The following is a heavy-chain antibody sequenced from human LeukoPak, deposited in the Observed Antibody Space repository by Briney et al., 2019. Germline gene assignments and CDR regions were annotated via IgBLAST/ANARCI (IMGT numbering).Heavy chain of an antibody. CDR1: GFTFSSYA. D-gene: IGHD2-2*01. J-gene: IGHJ6*03. Sequence: PGRSLRLSCAASGFTFSSYAMHWVRQAPGKGLEWVAVISYDGSNKYYADSVKGRFTISRDNSKNTLYLQMNSLRAEDTAVYYCARGDSCSSTSCYEVYYYYMDVWGKGTTVTVSS. CDR2: ISYDGSNK. CDR3: ARGDSCSSTSCYEVYYYYMDV. V-gene: IGHV3-30-3*01.